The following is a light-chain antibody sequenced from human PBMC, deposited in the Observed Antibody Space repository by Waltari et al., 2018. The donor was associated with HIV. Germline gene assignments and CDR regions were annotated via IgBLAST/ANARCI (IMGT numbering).Light chain of an antibody. V-gene: IGLV1-47*01. Sequence: QSVLTQPPSASGTPGQRVTIPCSGTTSNVGSNFVSWYQHLPGTAPKLLIYSDNRRPSGVPARFSGSKSGASASLAISGLRSEDEADYYCATWDGSLGGAYVFGAGTKVSVL. CDR3: ATWDGSLGGAYV. CDR2: SDN. CDR1: TSNVGSNF. J-gene: IGLJ1*01.